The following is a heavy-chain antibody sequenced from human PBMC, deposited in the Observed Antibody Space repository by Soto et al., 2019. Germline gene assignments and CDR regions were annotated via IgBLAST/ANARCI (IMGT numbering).Heavy chain of an antibody. CDR2: ISAYNGNT. Sequence: VKVSCKASGYTFTSYGISWVRQAPGQGLEWMGWISAYNGNTNYAQKPQGRVTMTTDTSTSTAYMELRSLRSDDTAVYYCAREVYYYDSSGYKSDAFDIWGQGTMVTVSS. V-gene: IGHV1-18*04. J-gene: IGHJ3*02. CDR1: GYTFTSYG. D-gene: IGHD3-22*01. CDR3: AREVYYYDSSGYKSDAFDI.